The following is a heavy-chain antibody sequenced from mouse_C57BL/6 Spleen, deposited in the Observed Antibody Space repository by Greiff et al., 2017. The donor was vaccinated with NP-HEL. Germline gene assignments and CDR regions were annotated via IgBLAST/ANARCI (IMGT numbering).Heavy chain of an antibody. CDR3: AIIKKILATCFNY. V-gene: IGHV1S81*02. J-gene: IGHJ2*01. CDR1: GYTFTSYW. CDR2: TNPTNGRT. Sequence: VQLQQSGAELVKAGASVKMSCKASGYTFTSYWMHWVKQRLGQGLEWFAETNPTNGRTYYNEKFKSKATLTVDKSSSTAYVLLSGPTFEDAAVYNCAIIKKILATCFNYWGQGTTLTVSS. D-gene: IGHD1-1*01.